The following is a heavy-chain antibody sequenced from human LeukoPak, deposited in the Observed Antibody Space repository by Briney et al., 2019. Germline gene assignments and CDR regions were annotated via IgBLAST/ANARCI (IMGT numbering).Heavy chain of an antibody. J-gene: IGHJ4*02. D-gene: IGHD1-26*01. V-gene: IGHV5-51*01. CDR3: AGSASYLVGHDF. Sequence: GESLQISCKGSGYHFTSYWIGWGRQMPGKGLEWMGLISPGECENRYSPSLQGHVTISADKSSSTAYLQWSRLKASDTAMYYCAGSASYLVGHDFWGQGTLVTVSS. CDR2: ISPGECEN. CDR1: GYHFTSYW.